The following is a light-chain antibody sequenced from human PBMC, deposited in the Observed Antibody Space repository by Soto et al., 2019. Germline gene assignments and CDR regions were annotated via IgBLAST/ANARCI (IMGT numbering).Light chain of an antibody. CDR3: QQCTNCPRT. J-gene: IGKJ1*01. Sequence: EIVMTQSPVTLSVSPGERATLSCRASQSVSSNLAWYQQKPGQAPRLLIYGASTRATGIPDRFSGSGSGTEFTLTISSLQSEDSAVYYCQQCTNCPRTFGQGTKVEIK. CDR2: GAS. V-gene: IGKV3-15*01. CDR1: QSVSSN.